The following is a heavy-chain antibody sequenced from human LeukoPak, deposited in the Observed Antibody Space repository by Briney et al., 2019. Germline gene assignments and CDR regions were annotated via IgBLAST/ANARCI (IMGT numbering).Heavy chain of an antibody. CDR2: MYTSGST. V-gene: IGHV4-61*02. CDR3: ASNTGTVFDY. Sequence: SQTLSLTCTVSGGSISSGSYYWTWIRQPAGKGLEWIGRMYTSGSTNYNPSLRSRVTISLEMSKHQFSLDLTSVTAADTAVYYCASNTGTVFDYWGQGALVTVSS. CDR1: GGSISSGSYY. J-gene: IGHJ4*02. D-gene: IGHD7-27*01.